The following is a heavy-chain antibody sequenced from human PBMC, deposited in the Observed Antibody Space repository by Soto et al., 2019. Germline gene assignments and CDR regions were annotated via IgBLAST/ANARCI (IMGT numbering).Heavy chain of an antibody. D-gene: IGHD3-22*01. V-gene: IGHV1-18*01. CDR2: ISAYDGYT. CDR1: GYTFTSYD. Sequence: ASVKVSCKASGYTFTSYDINWVRQAPGQGLEWLGWISAYDGYTKYAQILQGRVYMTTGTSTKTAYMELRSLRSDDTAMYYCARGGYYDSSGSRNYYYYGMNVGGQGTTVPVSS. CDR3: ARGGYYDSSGSRNYYYYGMNV. J-gene: IGHJ6*02.